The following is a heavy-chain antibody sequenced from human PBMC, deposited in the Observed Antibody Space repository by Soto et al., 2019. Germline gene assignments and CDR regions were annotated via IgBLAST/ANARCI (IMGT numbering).Heavy chain of an antibody. V-gene: IGHV3-23*01. CDR2: ISCCGGST. J-gene: IGHJ4*02. Sequence: EVQLLESGGGVVQPGGSLRLSCVASGFNFKKFAMAWVRQAPGEGLEWVSGISCCGGSTSYADSVKGRFSIARDDSKNTLSLQMNSLRVEDTAQYYCAKADGEQWLVPHLDNWRQGTLVTVS. D-gene: IGHD6-19*01. CDR3: AKADGEQWLVPHLDN. CDR1: GFNFKKFA.